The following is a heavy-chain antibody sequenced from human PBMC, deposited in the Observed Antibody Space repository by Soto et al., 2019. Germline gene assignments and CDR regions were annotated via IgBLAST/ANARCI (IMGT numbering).Heavy chain of an antibody. D-gene: IGHD3-9*01. CDR2: ISGSGGDT. J-gene: IGHJ4*02. V-gene: IGHV3-23*01. CDR3: SRDLTEHGYFFAY. Sequence: GGSLRLSCLASGFTFGSHALGWVRHAPGKGLDWVSAISGSGGDTFYADAVKGRFTISRDNSKNTLYLQMNSLRAEDTAVYYCSRDLTEHGYFFAYRGQGTLVTVSS. CDR1: GFTFGSHA.